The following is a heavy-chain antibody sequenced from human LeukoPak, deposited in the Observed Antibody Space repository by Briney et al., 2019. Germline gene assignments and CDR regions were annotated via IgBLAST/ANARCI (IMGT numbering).Heavy chain of an antibody. V-gene: IGHV3-21*01. CDR3: ARKVVAAQDY. Sequence: GGSLRLSCAASGFTFSSYSMNWVRQAPGKGLEWVSSTSSSSSYIYYADSVKGRFTISRDNTKNSLYLQMNSLRAEDTAVYYCARKVVAAQDYWGQGTLVTVSS. CDR1: GFTFSSYS. D-gene: IGHD2-15*01. CDR2: TSSSSSYI. J-gene: IGHJ4*02.